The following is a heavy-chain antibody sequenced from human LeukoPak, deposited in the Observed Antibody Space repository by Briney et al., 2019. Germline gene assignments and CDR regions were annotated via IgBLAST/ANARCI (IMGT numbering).Heavy chain of an antibody. V-gene: IGHV4-34*01. D-gene: IGHD4-17*01. CDR2: INHSGST. CDR3: ARVRGASTVTTHLDY. Sequence: SETLSLTCTVSGGSISNYYWSWIRQPPGKGLEWIGEINHSGSTNYNPSLKSRVTISVDTSKNQFSLKLSSVTAADTAVYYCARVRGASTVTTHLDYWGQGTLVTVSS. CDR1: GGSISNYY. J-gene: IGHJ4*02.